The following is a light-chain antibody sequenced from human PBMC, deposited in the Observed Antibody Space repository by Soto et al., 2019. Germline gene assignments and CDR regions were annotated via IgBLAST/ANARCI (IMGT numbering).Light chain of an antibody. Sequence: DINLTQSPSSLSASVGDRVTITCRASLRISKYLNWYQQKPGKAPKLLIYGASTLQSGVPSRFSGSGSGTDVTLTITNLQPEDSATYFCQQSHSTPLTFGGGTKLEI. V-gene: IGKV1-39*01. CDR2: GAS. CDR1: LRISKY. J-gene: IGKJ4*01. CDR3: QQSHSTPLT.